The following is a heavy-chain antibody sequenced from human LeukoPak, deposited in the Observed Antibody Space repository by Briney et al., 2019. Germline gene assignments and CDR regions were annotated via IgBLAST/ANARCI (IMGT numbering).Heavy chain of an antibody. CDR3: ARYTNSLSGSLFDY. D-gene: IGHD1-26*01. CDR1: GFTFSSYA. CDR2: ISSSSSYI. J-gene: IGHJ4*02. Sequence: GGSLRLSCAASGFTFSSYAMSWVRQAPGKGLEWVSSISSSSSYIYYADSVKGRFTISRDNAKNSLYLQMNSLRAEDTAVYYCARYTNSLSGSLFDYWGQGTLVTVSS. V-gene: IGHV3-21*01.